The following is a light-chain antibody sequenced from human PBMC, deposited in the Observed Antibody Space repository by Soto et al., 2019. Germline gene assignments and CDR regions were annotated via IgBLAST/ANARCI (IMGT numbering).Light chain of an antibody. CDR1: SSDVGGYNV. CDR2: EVS. J-gene: IGLJ2*01. Sequence: QSALTQPASVSGSPGQSITISCTGTSSDVGGYNVVSWYQQHPVKPPKLVIFEVSNRPSGVSNRFSGSKSGNTASLTISGLQAEDEGDYYCGSYSSSNSYVVFGGGTKLTVL. V-gene: IGLV2-14*01. CDR3: GSYSSSNSYVV.